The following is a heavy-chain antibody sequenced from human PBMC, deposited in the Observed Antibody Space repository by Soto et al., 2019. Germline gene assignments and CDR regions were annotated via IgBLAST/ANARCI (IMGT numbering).Heavy chain of an antibody. J-gene: IGHJ1*01. CDR2: ISSNGGRT. CDR3: AKYSELLYEAYLLQ. D-gene: IGHD1-7*01. V-gene: IGHV3-23*01. CDR1: GFTFSVFA. Sequence: EVQVLESGGGLVQPGGSLRLSCAASGFTFSVFAMSWVRQAPGKGLEWVSAISSNGGRTFYADSLRGRFTISRDNSKSALYLQMNNLRAQDTVIYYRAKYSELLYEAYLLQSGQGTLVTVSS.